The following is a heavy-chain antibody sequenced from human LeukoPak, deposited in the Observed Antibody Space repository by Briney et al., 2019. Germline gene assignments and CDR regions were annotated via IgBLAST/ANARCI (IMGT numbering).Heavy chain of an antibody. Sequence: GGSLRLSCAASGVTFSSSWMNWVRQAPGKGLVWVSRINTDGSSTIYADSVKGRFTISRDNAKNSLYLQMNSLRAEDTAVYYCARDRKSGSYRVAETYAFDIWGQGTMVTVSS. CDR1: GVTFSSSW. V-gene: IGHV3-74*01. CDR2: INTDGSST. CDR3: ARDRKSGSYRVAETYAFDI. D-gene: IGHD1-26*01. J-gene: IGHJ3*02.